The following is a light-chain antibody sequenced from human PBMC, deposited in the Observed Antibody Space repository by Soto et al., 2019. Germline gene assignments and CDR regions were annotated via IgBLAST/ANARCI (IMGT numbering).Light chain of an antibody. J-gene: IGKJ5*01. Sequence: EIVMTQSPATLSVSPGERATLSCRASQSVSSNLAWYQQKPGQAPRLLIYGASTRATGIPARFSGSGSGTEFTLNISSLQSADFAVYYCQQYNNWSITFGQGTRLEIK. CDR2: GAS. CDR3: QQYNNWSIT. CDR1: QSVSSN. V-gene: IGKV3-15*01.